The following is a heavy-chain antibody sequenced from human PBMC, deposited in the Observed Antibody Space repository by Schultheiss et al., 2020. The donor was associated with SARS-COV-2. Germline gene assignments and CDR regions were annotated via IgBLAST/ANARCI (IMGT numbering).Heavy chain of an antibody. J-gene: IGHJ4*02. Sequence: GGSLRLSCAASGFTVSSNYMSWVRQAPGKGLEWVSVIYSGGSTYYADSVKGRFTISRDNSKNTLYLQMNSLRAEDTAVYYCASPIAVAGTHDYWGQGTLVTVSS. V-gene: IGHV3-53*05. CDR1: GFTVSSNY. CDR2: IYSGGST. D-gene: IGHD6-19*01. CDR3: ASPIAVAGTHDY.